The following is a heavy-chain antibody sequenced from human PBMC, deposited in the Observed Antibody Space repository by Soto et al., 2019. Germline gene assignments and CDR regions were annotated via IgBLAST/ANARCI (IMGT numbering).Heavy chain of an antibody. CDR2: INAGNGHT. V-gene: IGHV1-3*01. CDR1: GHTFTSFA. Sequence: ASVKVSCTASGHTFTSFAMQWVRQAPGQRLEWMGWINAGNGHTKYSQKFQGRDTITRDTFARTAYMELSSLRSEDTAVYYCARVMTGYSSGWYYFDYWGQGTLVTVSS. CDR3: ARVMTGYSSGWYYFDY. J-gene: IGHJ4*02. D-gene: IGHD6-19*01.